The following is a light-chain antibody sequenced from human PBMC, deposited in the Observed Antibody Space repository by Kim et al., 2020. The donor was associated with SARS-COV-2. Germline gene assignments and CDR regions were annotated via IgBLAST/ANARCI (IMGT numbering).Light chain of an antibody. CDR1: GGDISANL. J-gene: IGLJ2*01. Sequence: TVPFSGNRRGGDISANLVQWCRKRRGDDPSTVVCEDDQRPSGVSDRFSGSIDNSSNSASLTISGLRTEDEAYCYCQSYNRENVIFGGGTQLTVL. CDR3: QSYNRENVI. CDR2: EDD. V-gene: IGLV6-57*03.